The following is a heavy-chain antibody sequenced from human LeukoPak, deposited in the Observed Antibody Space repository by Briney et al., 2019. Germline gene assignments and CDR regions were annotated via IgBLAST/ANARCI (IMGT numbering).Heavy chain of an antibody. Sequence: PGGSLRLSCAASGFTFSSYAMSWVRQAPGKGLEWVSAISGSGGSTYYADSVKGRFTISRDQAKNSLYLQMDSLRAEDTTVYYWVRGTYGDYSFDFWGQGTLVTVSS. CDR1: GFTFSSYA. CDR2: ISGSGGST. D-gene: IGHD4-17*01. J-gene: IGHJ4*02. V-gene: IGHV3-23*01. CDR3: VRGTYGDYSFDF.